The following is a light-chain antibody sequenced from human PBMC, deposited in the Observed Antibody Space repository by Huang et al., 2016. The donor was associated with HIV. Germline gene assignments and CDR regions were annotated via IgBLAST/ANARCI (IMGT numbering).Light chain of an antibody. Sequence: DIQMTQSPSSLSASVGDRAIITCRASQSVTKYLNWYQHMPGKAPKLLIYGASTLQGGVSSRFSGSGSGTEFTLSISSLQPEDAATYYCQQSYRLPRTFGQGTSLEI. CDR1: QSVTKY. CDR2: GAS. J-gene: IGKJ2*02. CDR3: QQSYRLPRT. V-gene: IGKV1-39*01.